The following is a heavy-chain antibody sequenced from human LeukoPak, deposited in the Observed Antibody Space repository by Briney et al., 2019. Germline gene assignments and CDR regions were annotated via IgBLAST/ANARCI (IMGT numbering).Heavy chain of an antibody. Sequence: GGSLRLSCAASGLTVSSNYMSWVRQAPGKGLECVSVIYSGGRTYYADSVKGRFTISRDNSKNTLYLQMNSLRAEDTAVYYCAKDSGEFDYWGQGTLVTVSS. J-gene: IGHJ4*02. D-gene: IGHD3-10*01. CDR3: AKDSGEFDY. CDR2: IYSGGRT. V-gene: IGHV3-53*01. CDR1: GLTVSSNY.